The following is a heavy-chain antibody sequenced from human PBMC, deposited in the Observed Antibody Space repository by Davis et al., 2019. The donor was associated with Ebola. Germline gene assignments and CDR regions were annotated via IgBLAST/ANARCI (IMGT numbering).Heavy chain of an antibody. J-gene: IGHJ4*02. V-gene: IGHV1-69*13. D-gene: IGHD3-10*01. Sequence: SVKVSCKASGYTFNSYYIHWVRQAPGQGLEWMGGIIPIFGTANYAQKFQGRVTITADESTSTAYMELSSLRSDDTAVYYCARAPTWSEINYYCLDYWGQGTRVTVSS. CDR1: GYTFNSYY. CDR3: ARAPTWSEINYYCLDY. CDR2: IIPIFGTA.